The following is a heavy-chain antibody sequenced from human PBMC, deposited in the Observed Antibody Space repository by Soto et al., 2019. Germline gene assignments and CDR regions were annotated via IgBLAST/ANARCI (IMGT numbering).Heavy chain of an antibody. Sequence: QVQLVQSGDEVRKPGSSVKVSCKASGYIFVNYGIDWVRQAPGQGLEWMGWISAYSGNTHYASKVQGRLTMTTDTSTSTAYMDLGSLTSDDTAVYYCATVDNYVTPTPQDVWGQGTTVTVSS. CDR2: ISAYSGNT. V-gene: IGHV1-18*01. J-gene: IGHJ6*02. D-gene: IGHD3-16*01. CDR1: GYIFVNYG. CDR3: ATVDNYVTPTPQDV.